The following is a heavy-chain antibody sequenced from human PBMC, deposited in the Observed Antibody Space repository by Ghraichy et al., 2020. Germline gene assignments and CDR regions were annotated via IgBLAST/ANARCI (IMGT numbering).Heavy chain of an antibody. V-gene: IGHV3-48*03. CDR1: GFTFSSYE. J-gene: IGHJ6*02. CDR2: ISGSGYSK. D-gene: IGHD5-18*01. Sequence: GGSLRLSCAASGFTFSSYEMNWVRQAPGKGLEWVSYISGSGYSKYYADSVKGRFTISRDNAKNSLYLQMNSLRVEDTAVYYCARSYGSDYMDVWGQGTTVTVSS. CDR3: ARSYGSDYMDV.